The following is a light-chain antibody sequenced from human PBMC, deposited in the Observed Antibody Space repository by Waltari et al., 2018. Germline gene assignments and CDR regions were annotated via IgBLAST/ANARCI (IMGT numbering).Light chain of an antibody. CDR1: PSILDNSNKRNY. V-gene: IGKV4-1*01. CDR3: QQYYTAPYT. J-gene: IGKJ2*01. CDR2: WAS. Sequence: DIVMTQSPDSQAVSLGERATINCSSSPSILDNSNKRNYLTWYQQKAGQPPRLLISWASTRESGVPDRFSGSGSGTDFTLTISSLQAEDVAVYYCQQYYTAPYTFGQGAKLEIK.